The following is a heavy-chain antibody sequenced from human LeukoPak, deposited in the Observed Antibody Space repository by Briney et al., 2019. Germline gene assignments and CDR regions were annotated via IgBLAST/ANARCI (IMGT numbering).Heavy chain of an antibody. J-gene: IGHJ4*02. Sequence: RASVKVSCKASGGTFSSYAISWVRQAPGQGLEWMGGIIPIFGTANYAQKFQGRVTITTDESTSTAYMELSSPRSEDTAVYYCARGVGYYCVLDYWGPGTLVTVSS. CDR2: IIPIFGTA. D-gene: IGHD2/OR15-2a*01. CDR1: GGTFSSYA. CDR3: ARGVGYYCVLDY. V-gene: IGHV1-69*05.